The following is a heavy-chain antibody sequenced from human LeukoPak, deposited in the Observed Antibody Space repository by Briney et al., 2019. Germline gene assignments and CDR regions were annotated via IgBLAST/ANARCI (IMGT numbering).Heavy chain of an antibody. V-gene: IGHV4-38-2*02. CDR3: ARDHDSSSWYSDY. CDR2: IYHSGST. CDR1: GYSISSGYY. J-gene: IGHJ4*02. Sequence: SETLSLTCTVSGYSISSGYYWGWIRQPPGKGQEWIGSIYHSGSTYYNPSLKSRVTISVDTSKNQFSLKLSSVTAADTAVYYCARDHDSSSWYSDYWGQGTLVTVSS. D-gene: IGHD6-13*01.